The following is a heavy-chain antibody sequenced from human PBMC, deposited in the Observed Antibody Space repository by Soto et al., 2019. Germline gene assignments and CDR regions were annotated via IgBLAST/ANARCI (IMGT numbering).Heavy chain of an antibody. J-gene: IGHJ3*02. Sequence: PSETLSLTCAVSGGSISSGGYSWSWIRQPPGKGLEWIGYIYHSGSTYYNPSLKSRVTISVGRSKNQFSLKLSSVTAADTAVYYCPSGGSTGTTPHALDIWGQGTTVPGSS. D-gene: IGHD4-17*01. V-gene: IGHV4-30-2*01. CDR3: PSGGSTGTTPHALDI. CDR1: GGSISSGGYS. CDR2: IYHSGST.